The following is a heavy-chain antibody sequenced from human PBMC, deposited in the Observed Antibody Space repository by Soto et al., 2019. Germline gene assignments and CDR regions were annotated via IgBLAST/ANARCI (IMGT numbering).Heavy chain of an antibody. D-gene: IGHD3-16*01. V-gene: IGHV3-48*01. J-gene: IGHJ4*02. CDR3: ARDVLGRQETNFVY. CDR1: GFTCSSYS. CDR2: ISSSSSTI. Sequence: EVQLVESWGGLVQPGGSLRLSCAASGFTCSSYSMNWVRQALWKGMEWVSYISSSSSTISYADSVKGGFTSSRDNAKNSLYLQMNRMRAEDTAVNYCARDVLGRQETNFVYWGKGPLVTVSS.